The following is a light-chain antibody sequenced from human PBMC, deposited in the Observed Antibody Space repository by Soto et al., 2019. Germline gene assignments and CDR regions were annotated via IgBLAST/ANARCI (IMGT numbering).Light chain of an antibody. V-gene: IGKV1D-12*01. J-gene: IGKJ3*01. CDR2: ATS. CDR1: QGLNGW. CDR3: QQANAFPFT. Sequence: DIQMTQSPSSVSASVGVRVTITCRASQGLNGWLAWYQQKAGKAPKLLIYATSSLQSGVPSRFSGRGSGTDFTLTISSLQPEDFATYFCQQANAFPFTFGPGTIVDIK.